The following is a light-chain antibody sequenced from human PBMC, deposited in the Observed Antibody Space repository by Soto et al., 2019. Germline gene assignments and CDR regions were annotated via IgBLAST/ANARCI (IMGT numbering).Light chain of an antibody. Sequence: DIQMTQSPSSLSASVGDRVTISCRASQSISTFLNWYQQKPGKAPKLLIYAASGLQSGVPSRFRGSGSGPDFPLPISSQQPEDFATYYCQQSFTTLRTFGQGTKVEIK. J-gene: IGKJ1*01. V-gene: IGKV1-39*01. CDR2: AAS. CDR3: QQSFTTLRT. CDR1: QSISTF.